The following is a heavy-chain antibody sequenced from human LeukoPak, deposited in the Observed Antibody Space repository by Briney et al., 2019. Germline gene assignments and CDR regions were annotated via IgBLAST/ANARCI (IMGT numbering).Heavy chain of an antibody. D-gene: IGHD3-22*01. J-gene: IGHJ4*02. CDR2: IWYDGSNK. CDR3: ARGRFGRWLYYHFDY. V-gene: IGHV3-33*01. CDR1: GFTFSSYG. Sequence: PGGSLRLSCAASGFTFSSYGMHWVRQAPGKGLDWVAVIWYDGSNKYYADSVKGRFTISRDNSKNTLYLQMNSLRAEDTAVYYCARGRFGRWLYYHFDYWGQGTLVTVSS.